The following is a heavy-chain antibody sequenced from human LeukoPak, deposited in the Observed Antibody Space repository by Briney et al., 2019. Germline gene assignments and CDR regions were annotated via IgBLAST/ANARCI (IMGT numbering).Heavy chain of an antibody. CDR3: ARAHYRDYGGSDY. CDR1: GGSISSSRYY. Sequence: SETLSLTCTVSGGSISSSRYYWGWIRQPPGKGLEWIGSIHYSGSTYYNPSLKSRVTVSVDTSENQFSLKLSSVAAADTAVYYCARAHYRDYGGSDYWGQGTLVTVSS. CDR2: IHYSGST. V-gene: IGHV4-39*07. D-gene: IGHD4-17*01. J-gene: IGHJ4*02.